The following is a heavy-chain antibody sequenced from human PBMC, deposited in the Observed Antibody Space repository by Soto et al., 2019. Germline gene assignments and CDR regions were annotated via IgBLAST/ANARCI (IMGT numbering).Heavy chain of an antibody. CDR2: INPNSGGT. CDR3: ARVNVVVVAATREYYFDY. J-gene: IGHJ4*02. D-gene: IGHD2-15*01. Sequence: ASVKVSCKASGYTFTGYYMHWVRQAPGQGLEWMGWINPNSGGTNYAQKFQGRVTMTRDTSISTAYMELSRLRSDDTAVYYGARVNVVVVAATREYYFDYWGQGTLVTVSS. CDR1: GYTFTGYY. V-gene: IGHV1-2*02.